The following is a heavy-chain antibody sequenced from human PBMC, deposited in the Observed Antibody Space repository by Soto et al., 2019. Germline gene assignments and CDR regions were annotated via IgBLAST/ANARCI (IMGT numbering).Heavy chain of an antibody. V-gene: IGHV1-8*01. CDR3: ARGRRVPAAMGAYYYYYMDV. D-gene: IGHD2-2*01. CDR1: GYTFTSYD. CDR2: MNPNSGNT. J-gene: IGHJ6*03. Sequence: QVQLVQSGAEVKKPGASVKVSCKASGYTFTSYDINWVRQATGQGLEWMGWMNPNSGNTGYAQKFQGRVTMTRNTSISTAYMERSSLRSEDTAVYYCARGRRVPAAMGAYYYYYMDVWGKGTTVTVSS.